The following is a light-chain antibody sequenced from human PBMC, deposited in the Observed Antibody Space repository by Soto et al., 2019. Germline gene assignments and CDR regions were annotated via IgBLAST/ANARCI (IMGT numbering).Light chain of an antibody. CDR2: AAS. V-gene: IGKV1-9*01. J-gene: IGKJ4*01. CDR1: QGIDTS. CDR3: QQYSSYLIT. Sequence: LLTQSPSSLSASVGDSVTITCRAGQGIDTSLAWYQQKPGKAPKLLIYAASNFQSGVPSRFSVSGSGTECTLTISRLKTDDGATYHCQQYSSYLITFGGGTKVDIK.